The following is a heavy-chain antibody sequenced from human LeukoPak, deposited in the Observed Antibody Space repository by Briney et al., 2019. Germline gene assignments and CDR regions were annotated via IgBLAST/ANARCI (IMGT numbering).Heavy chain of an antibody. CDR3: ARTYGDKRGIYYYYYMDV. D-gene: IGHD4-17*01. V-gene: IGHV3-7*01. J-gene: IGHJ6*03. CDR1: GFTFSSYW. CDR2: IKQDGSEK. Sequence: GGSLRLSCAASGFTFSSYWMSWVRQAPGKGLEWVANIKQDGSEKYYVDSVKGRFTISRDNAKNSLYLQMNSLRAEDTAVYYCARTYGDKRGIYYYYYMDVWGKGTTVTISS.